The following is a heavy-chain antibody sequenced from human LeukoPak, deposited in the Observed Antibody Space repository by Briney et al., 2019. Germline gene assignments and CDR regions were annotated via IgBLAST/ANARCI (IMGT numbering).Heavy chain of an antibody. V-gene: IGHV4-59*01. J-gene: IGHJ2*01. Sequence: SETLSLTCTVSGGSIRSNYWNWIRQSPEKGLEWIGYIYYSGSTDYNPSLKSRVTISVDTSKNQISLRLTSVTTADTAVYYCASLFGDTAHSLHFDVWGRGTLVTVSS. CDR2: IYYSGST. D-gene: IGHD2-21*02. CDR1: GGSIRSNY. CDR3: ASLFGDTAHSLHFDV.